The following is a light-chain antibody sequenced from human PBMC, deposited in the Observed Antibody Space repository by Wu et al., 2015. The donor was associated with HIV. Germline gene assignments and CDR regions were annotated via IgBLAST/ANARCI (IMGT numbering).Light chain of an antibody. CDR2: GAS. J-gene: IGKJ5*01. V-gene: IGKV3-20*01. Sequence: EIVLTQSPATVSLSPGERATLSCRASQSVSSYLAWYQQKPGQAPRLLIYGASSRATGIPGRFSGGGSGTDFSLTISRLEPEDFAVYYCQQYVSSITFGQGTRLDIK. CDR1: QSVSSY. CDR3: QQYVSSIT.